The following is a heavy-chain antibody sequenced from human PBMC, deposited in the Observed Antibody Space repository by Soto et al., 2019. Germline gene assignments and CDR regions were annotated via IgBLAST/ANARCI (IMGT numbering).Heavy chain of an antibody. CDR1: WGTSGGHG. CDR2: INHSGST. V-gene: IGHV4-34*01. CDR3: ARGKWSRCCFTGARRTPRRLKGLDV. J-gene: IGHJ6*01. Sequence: TWAVEWGTSGGHGCSRISTPPGKGLEWIGEINHSGSTNYNPSLKGRVTISVDTSKNQFSLKLSAVTAADTAVYHCARGKWSRCCFTGARRTPRRLKGLDV. D-gene: IGHD2-15*01.